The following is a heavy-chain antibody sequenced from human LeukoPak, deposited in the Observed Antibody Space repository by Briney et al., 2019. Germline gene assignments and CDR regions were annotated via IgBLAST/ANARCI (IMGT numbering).Heavy chain of an antibody. D-gene: IGHD3-10*01. CDR1: GYTFSSYG. J-gene: IGHJ5*02. CDR3: ARDRRYYGSGSYYGDNWFDP. V-gene: IGHV1-18*01. Sequence: GDSVKVSCKASGYTFSSYGISWVRQGPGQGLEWMGWISGYNGNTNYAQKVQGRVTMTTDTSTSTAYMELRSLRSDDTAVYYCARDRRYYGSGSYYGDNWFDPWGQGTLVTVSS. CDR2: ISGYNGNT.